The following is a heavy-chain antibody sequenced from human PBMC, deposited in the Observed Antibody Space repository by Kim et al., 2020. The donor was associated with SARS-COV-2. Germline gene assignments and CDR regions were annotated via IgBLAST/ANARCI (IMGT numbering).Heavy chain of an antibody. J-gene: IGHJ6*03. CDR2: INHSGST. Sequence: SETLSLTCAVYGGSFSGYYWSWIRQPPGKGLEWIGEINHSGSTNYNPSLKSRVTISVDTSKNQFSLKLSSVTAADTAVYYCARTLYYGSGSYYEDYYYMDVWGKGTTVTVSS. CDR3: ARTLYYGSGSYYEDYYYMDV. CDR1: GGSFSGYY. V-gene: IGHV4-34*01. D-gene: IGHD3-10*01.